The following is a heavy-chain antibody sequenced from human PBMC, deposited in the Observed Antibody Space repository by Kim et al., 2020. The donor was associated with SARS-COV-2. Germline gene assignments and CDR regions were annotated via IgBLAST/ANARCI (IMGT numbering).Heavy chain of an antibody. CDR2: ISGSGGST. V-gene: IGHV3-23*01. CDR1: GFTFSSYA. CDR3: AKLIRDGYKSPPYFYY. J-gene: IGHJ4*02. Sequence: GGSLRLSCAASGFTFSSYAMSWVRQAPGKGLEWVSAISGSGGSTYYADSVKGRSTISRDNSKNTLYLQMNSLRAEDTAVYYCAKLIRDGYKSPPYFYYWGQGTLVTVSS. D-gene: IGHD5-12*01.